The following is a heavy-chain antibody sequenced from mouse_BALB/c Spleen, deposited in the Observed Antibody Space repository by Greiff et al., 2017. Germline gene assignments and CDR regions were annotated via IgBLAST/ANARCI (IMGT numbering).Heavy chain of an antibody. CDR2: IWGDGST. Sequence: VKLVESGPGLVAPSQSLSITCTVSGFSLTGYGVNWVRQPPGKGLEWLGMIWGDGSTDYNSALKSRLSISKDNSKSQVFLQMNSLQTDDTARYYCALYYGSSYDWYFDVWGPGTTVTVSS. D-gene: IGHD1-1*01. CDR1: GFSLTGYG. J-gene: IGHJ1*01. V-gene: IGHV2-6-7*01. CDR3: ALYYGSSYDWYFDV.